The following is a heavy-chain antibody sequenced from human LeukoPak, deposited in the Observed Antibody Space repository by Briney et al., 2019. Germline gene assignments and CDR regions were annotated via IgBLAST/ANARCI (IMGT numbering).Heavy chain of an antibody. CDR3: AREKDFWSGYYPSDY. CDR2: ISAYNGNT. Sequence: ASVKVSCKASGYASTSYGISWVRQAPGQGLEWMGWISAYNGNTNYAQKLQGRVTMTTDTSTSTAYMELRSLRSDDTAVYYCAREKDFWSGYYPSDYWGQGTLVTVSS. J-gene: IGHJ4*02. CDR1: GYASTSYG. D-gene: IGHD3-3*01. V-gene: IGHV1-18*01.